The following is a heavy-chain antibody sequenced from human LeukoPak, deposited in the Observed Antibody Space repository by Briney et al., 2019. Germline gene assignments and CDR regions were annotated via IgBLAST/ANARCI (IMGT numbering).Heavy chain of an antibody. CDR2: VFESGST. J-gene: IGHJ4*02. V-gene: IGHV4-38-2*02. CDR1: GYSIRTGFY. Sequence: SETLSLTCSVSGYSIRTGFYWAWIWQSPGKGPEWIGSVFESGSTYYNWPLKGRVALSVDTSKNQYSLNLTSLTSADMAVYYCASSNPYCSGGSCLRNFDYWGQGTLVTVSS. D-gene: IGHD2-15*01. CDR3: ASSNPYCSGGSCLRNFDY.